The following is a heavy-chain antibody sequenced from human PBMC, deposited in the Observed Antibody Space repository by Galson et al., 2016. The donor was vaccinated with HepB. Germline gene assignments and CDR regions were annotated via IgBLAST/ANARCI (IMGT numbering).Heavy chain of an antibody. D-gene: IGHD3-16*01. CDR3: GTYLVGHGGTGY. CDR1: GASLSGGAYH. V-gene: IGHV4-61*08. Sequence: SETLSLTCTVSGASLSGGAYHWAWIRQPAGKGLEWLGHTYYGEDNRYNPSLEGRVTISIDTSTNQMSLTLRSVSAADTAVYFCGTYLVGHGGTGYWGQGTPVTVSP. J-gene: IGHJ4*02. CDR2: TYYGEDN.